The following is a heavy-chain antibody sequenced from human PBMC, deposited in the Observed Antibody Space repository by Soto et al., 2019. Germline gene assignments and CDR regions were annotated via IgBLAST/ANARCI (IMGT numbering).Heavy chain of an antibody. Sequence: QVQLVESGGGVVQPWRSLSLSCAASGFTFSSYAMHCFRQAPGKGLEWVAVIYYDGSNKYYADSVKGRFTISRDNSKNTLDRQMNSLRAEDTAVYYCARSYSSSFYYYYGMDVWGQGTTVIVSS. CDR2: IYYDGSNK. V-gene: IGHV3-30-3*01. J-gene: IGHJ6*02. D-gene: IGHD6-6*01. CDR1: GFTFSSYA. CDR3: ARSYSSSFYYYYGMDV.